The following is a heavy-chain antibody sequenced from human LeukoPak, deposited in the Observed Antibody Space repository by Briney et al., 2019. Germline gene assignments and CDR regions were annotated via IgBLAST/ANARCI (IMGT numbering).Heavy chain of an antibody. CDR2: IYPGDSDT. D-gene: IGHD4-17*01. Sequence: GESLKISCKGFGYSFTSYWIGWVRQMPGKGLEWMGIIYPGDSDTRYNPSFKGQVTISADRSISTAYLQWSNLKASDTAMYYCARHVAEDYGGAFDIWGQGTMVTVSS. CDR3: ARHVAEDYGGAFDI. CDR1: GYSFTSYW. V-gene: IGHV5-51*01. J-gene: IGHJ3*02.